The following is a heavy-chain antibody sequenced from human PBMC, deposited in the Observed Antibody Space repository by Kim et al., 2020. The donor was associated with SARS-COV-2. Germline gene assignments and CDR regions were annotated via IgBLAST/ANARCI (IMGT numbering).Heavy chain of an antibody. V-gene: IGHV7-4-1*02. D-gene: IGHD3-9*01. CDR3: ASGITIFSANWFDP. Sequence: ASVKVSCKASGYTFTSYAMNWVRQAPGQGLEWMGWINTNTGNPTYAQGFTGRFVFSLDTSVSTAYLQISSLKAEDTAVYYCASGITIFSANWFDPWGQGTLVTVSS. CDR2: INTNTGNP. J-gene: IGHJ5*02. CDR1: GYTFTSYA.